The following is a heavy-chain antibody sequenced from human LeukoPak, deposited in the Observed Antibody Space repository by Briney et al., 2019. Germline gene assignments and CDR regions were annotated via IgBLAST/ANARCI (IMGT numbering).Heavy chain of an antibody. V-gene: IGHV1-69*02. Sequence: ASVKVSCKASGGTFSSYTISWVRQAPGQGLEWMGRIIPIPGIANYTQKFQGRVTITADKSTSTAYMELSSLRSEDTAVYYCARARYGYNLNWFDPWGQGTLVTVSS. D-gene: IGHD5-24*01. CDR3: ARARYGYNLNWFDP. CDR2: IIPIPGIA. J-gene: IGHJ5*02. CDR1: GGTFSSYT.